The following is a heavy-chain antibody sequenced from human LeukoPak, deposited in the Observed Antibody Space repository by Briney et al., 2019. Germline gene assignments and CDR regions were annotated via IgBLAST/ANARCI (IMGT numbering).Heavy chain of an antibody. J-gene: IGHJ4*02. V-gene: IGHV4-59*01. CDR1: GGSISSYY. D-gene: IGHD3-10*01. CDR2: IYYSGST. CDR3: AGGWVGELLGGY. Sequence: SETLSLTCTVSGGSISSYYWSWLRQPPGKGREGVGYIYYSGSTNYNPSLKSRVTISVDTSKNQFSLQISPVTAADTALYYCAGGWVGELLGGYWGQGTLVTVSS.